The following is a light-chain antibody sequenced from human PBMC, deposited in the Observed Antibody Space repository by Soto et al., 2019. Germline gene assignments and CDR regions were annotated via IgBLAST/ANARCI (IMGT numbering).Light chain of an antibody. V-gene: IGKV1-39*01. CDR3: QQSYNSPYP. CDR2: AAT. Sequence: DIQMTQSPSSLSASLGDRVTITCRASQSINNYLNWYQQEEGKAPKLLIYAATSLQSGVPSRFSGSGSGTEFTLTISSLQPGDFATYYCQQSYNSPYPLGLGTKLGIK. CDR1: QSINNY. J-gene: IGKJ2*01.